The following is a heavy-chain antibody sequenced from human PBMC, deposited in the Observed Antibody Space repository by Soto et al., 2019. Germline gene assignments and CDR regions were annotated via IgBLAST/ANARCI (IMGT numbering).Heavy chain of an antibody. Sequence: ASVKVSCKASGYTFTSYYMHWVRQAPGQGLEWMGIINPSGGSTSYAQKFQGRVTMTRDTSTSAVYMELSSLRSEDTAVYYCARRWGGHYFDYWGQGTLGTVSA. CDR3: ARRWGGHYFDY. V-gene: IGHV1-46*01. CDR2: INPSGGST. J-gene: IGHJ4*02. D-gene: IGHD3-16*01. CDR1: GYTFTSYY.